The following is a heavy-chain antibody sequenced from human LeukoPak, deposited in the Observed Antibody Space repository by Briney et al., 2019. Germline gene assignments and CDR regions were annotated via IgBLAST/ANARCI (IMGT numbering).Heavy chain of an antibody. J-gene: IGHJ4*02. CDR2: IYSGGST. CDR1: GFTVSSNY. CDR3: ARGDGYNYWDY. Sequence: GGSLRLSCAASGFTVSSNYMSWVRQAPGKGLEWVSVIYSGGSTYYADSVKGRFTISRDNSKNTVHLQMDSLRAEDTAVYYCARGDGYNYWDYWGQGTLVTVSS. D-gene: IGHD5-24*01. V-gene: IGHV3-53*01.